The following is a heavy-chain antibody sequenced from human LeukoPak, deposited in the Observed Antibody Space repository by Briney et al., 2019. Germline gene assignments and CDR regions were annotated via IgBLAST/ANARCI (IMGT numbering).Heavy chain of an antibody. CDR1: GFTFSSYA. Sequence: PGGSLRLSCAASGFTFSSYAMSWVRQAPGKGLEWVSAISGSGGSTYYADSVKGRFTISRDNSKNTLYLQMNSLRAEDTAVHYCARDDAVDGGYLDYWGQGALVTVSS. CDR2: ISGSGGST. D-gene: IGHD6-19*01. J-gene: IGHJ4*02. CDR3: ARDDAVDGGYLDY. V-gene: IGHV3-23*01.